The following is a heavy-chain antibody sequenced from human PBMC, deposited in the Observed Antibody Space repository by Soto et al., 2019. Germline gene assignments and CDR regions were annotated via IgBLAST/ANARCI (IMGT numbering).Heavy chain of an antibody. CDR2: VWYDGSNK. V-gene: IGHV3-33*01. CDR3: GRGSWLHPLDD. J-gene: IGHJ4*02. D-gene: IGHD6-19*01. Sequence: QVHLEEAGGDVVQPGGSLRLSCVASGVEFRGDLMHWGRQAPGKGLEWVAYVWYDGSNKMYAASVQGRFTISRDNSKNKLYLQMNSLSDDDTAVYYCGRGSWLHPLDDWGQGTLVTVSS. CDR1: GVEFRGDL.